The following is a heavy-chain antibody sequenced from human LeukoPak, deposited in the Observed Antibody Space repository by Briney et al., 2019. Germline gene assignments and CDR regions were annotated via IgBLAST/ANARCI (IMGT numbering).Heavy chain of an antibody. D-gene: IGHD2-2*01. CDR2: IIPIFGTA. CDR1: GGTFISYA. J-gene: IGHJ5*02. V-gene: IGHV1-69*05. CDR3: GLWGCSSTSCYFFRFDP. Sequence: ASVKVSCKASGGTFISYAISWVRQAPGQGLEWMGGIIPIFGTANYAQKFQGRVTITTHESTSATSLYLRSLTSEDTAVYYCGLWGCSSTSCYFFRFDPWGQGTLVTVSS.